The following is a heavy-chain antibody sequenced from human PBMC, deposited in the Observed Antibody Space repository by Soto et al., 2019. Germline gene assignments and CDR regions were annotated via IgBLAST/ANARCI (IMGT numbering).Heavy chain of an antibody. CDR2: INPNSGGT. V-gene: IGHV1-2*02. Sequence: ASVKVSCKASGYTFTGYYMHWVRQAPGQGLEWMGWINPNSGGTNYAQKFQGRVTMTRDTSISTAYMELSRLRSDDTAVYYCAAYDFSGYYYYGMDVWGQGTTVTVSS. CDR3: AAYDFSGYYYYGMDV. CDR1: GYTFTGYY. D-gene: IGHD3-3*01. J-gene: IGHJ6*02.